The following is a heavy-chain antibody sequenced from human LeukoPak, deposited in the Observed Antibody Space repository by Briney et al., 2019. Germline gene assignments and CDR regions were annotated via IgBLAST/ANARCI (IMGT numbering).Heavy chain of an antibody. Sequence: ASVKVSRKASGYTFTSYGISWVRQAPAQGLEWMGWISAYNGNTNYAQKLQGRVTMTTDTSTSTAYMELRSLRSDDTAVYYCARDQRYDILTGYYNGYFDLWGRGTLVTVSS. V-gene: IGHV1-18*01. CDR2: ISAYNGNT. CDR3: ARDQRYDILTGYYNGYFDL. J-gene: IGHJ2*01. D-gene: IGHD3-9*01. CDR1: GYTFTSYG.